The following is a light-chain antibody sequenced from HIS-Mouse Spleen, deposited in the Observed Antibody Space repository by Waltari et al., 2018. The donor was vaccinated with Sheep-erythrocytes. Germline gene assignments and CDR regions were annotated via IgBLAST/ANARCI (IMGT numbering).Light chain of an antibody. CDR3: SSYTSSSTQV. V-gene: IGLV2-14*01. J-gene: IGLJ2*01. Sequence: QSALTQPASVSGSPGQSITISCTGTSSDVGGYNYVSWYQQHPGKAPKLMIYEVSNRPSGVSYRFSGSTSGNTAPLTISGLQAEDEADYYCSSYTSSSTQVFGGGTKLTVL. CDR2: EVS. CDR1: SSDVGGYNY.